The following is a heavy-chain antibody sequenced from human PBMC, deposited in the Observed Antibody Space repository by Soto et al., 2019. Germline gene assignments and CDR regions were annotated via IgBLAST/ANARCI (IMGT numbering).Heavy chain of an antibody. Sequence: SETLSLTCTVSGGSISSGDYYWSWIRQPPGKGLEWIGYIYYSGSTYYNPSLKSRVTISVDTSKNQFSLKLSSVTAADTAVYYCARGLRDFWSGYTNWFDPWGQGTLVTVSS. V-gene: IGHV4-30-4*01. D-gene: IGHD3-3*01. J-gene: IGHJ5*02. CDR3: ARGLRDFWSGYTNWFDP. CDR2: IYYSGST. CDR1: GGSISSGDYY.